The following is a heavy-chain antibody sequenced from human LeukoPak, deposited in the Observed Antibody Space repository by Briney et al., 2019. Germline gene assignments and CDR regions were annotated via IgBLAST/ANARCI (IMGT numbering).Heavy chain of an antibody. CDR1: GYTFTSYD. V-gene: IGHV1-8*03. CDR2: MNPNSGNT. J-gene: IGHJ5*02. D-gene: IGHD2-2*01. Sequence: ASVKVSCKASGYTFTSYDINWGRQATGQGREWMGWMNPNSGNTGYAQKFQGRVTITRNTSTSTAYMELSSLRSEDTAVYYCARVVPDFINWFDPGGEGTLVTVSS. CDR3: ARVVPDFINWFDP.